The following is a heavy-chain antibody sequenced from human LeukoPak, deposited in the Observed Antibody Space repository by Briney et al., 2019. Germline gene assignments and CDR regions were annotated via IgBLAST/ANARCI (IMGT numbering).Heavy chain of an antibody. CDR1: GFTFSSYW. V-gene: IGHV3-74*01. Sequence: PGGSLRLSCTASGFTFSSYWMHWVRQAPGKGLVWVSRINTDGSRTNYADSVQGRFTISRDNAKNTLFLQMNSLRAEDTAVYYCAREGWELSKFDYWGQGTLVTVSS. J-gene: IGHJ4*02. CDR2: INTDGSRT. D-gene: IGHD1-26*01. CDR3: AREGWELSKFDY.